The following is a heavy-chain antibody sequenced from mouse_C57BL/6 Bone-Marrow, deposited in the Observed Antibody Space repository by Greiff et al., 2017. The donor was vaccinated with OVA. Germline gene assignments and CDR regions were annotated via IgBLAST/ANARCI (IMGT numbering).Heavy chain of an antibody. J-gene: IGHJ1*03. V-gene: IGHV1-81*01. CDR3: ARSGYGSSYYWYFDV. CDR1: GYTFTSYG. CDR2: IYPRSGNT. Sequence: QVQLKQSGAELARPGASVKLSCKASGYTFTSYGISWVKQRTGQGLEWIGEIYPRSGNTYYNEKFKGKATLTADKSSSTAYMELRSLTSEDSAVYFCARSGYGSSYYWYFDVWGTGTTVTVSS. D-gene: IGHD1-1*01.